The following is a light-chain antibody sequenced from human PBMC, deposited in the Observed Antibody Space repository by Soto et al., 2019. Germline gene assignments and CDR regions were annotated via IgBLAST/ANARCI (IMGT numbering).Light chain of an antibody. Sequence: EIVLTQSPGTLSLSPGERATLSCRASQSVSSSYLAWYQQKPGQAPRLLIYGASSRATSIPDRFSGSGSGTDLTLTISRLEPEDYAVYYCQQYGSSCSLTFGGGTKLEIK. CDR1: QSVSSSY. J-gene: IGKJ4*01. V-gene: IGKV3-20*01. CDR3: QQYGSSCSLT. CDR2: GAS.